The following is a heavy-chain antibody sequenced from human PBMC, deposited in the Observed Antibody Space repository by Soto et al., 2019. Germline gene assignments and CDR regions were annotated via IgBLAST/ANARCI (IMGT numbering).Heavy chain of an antibody. CDR1: GGSISSYY. J-gene: IGHJ5*02. D-gene: IGHD3-3*01. Sequence: SETLSLTCTVSGGSISSYYGRWIRQPPGKGLEWIGYIYYSGSTNYNPSLKSRVTISVDTPKNQFSLKLSSVTAADTAVYYCASTHYDFWSGYGSYWFDPWGQGTLVTVS. CDR2: IYYSGST. CDR3: ASTHYDFWSGYGSYWFDP. V-gene: IGHV4-59*01.